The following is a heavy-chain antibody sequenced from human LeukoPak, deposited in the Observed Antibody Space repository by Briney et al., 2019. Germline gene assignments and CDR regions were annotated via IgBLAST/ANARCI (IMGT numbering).Heavy chain of an antibody. J-gene: IGHJ5*02. CDR3: AKGLRYSGIDH. Sequence: GGSLRLSCAASGFTFSTYAINWVRQAPGKGLEWVSGISGGDGSTYYAGSVKGRFTISRDNSKNTLYLQMNSLRAEDTAVYYCAKGLRYSGIDHWGQGTLVTVSS. CDR2: ISGGDGST. V-gene: IGHV3-23*01. CDR1: GFTFSTYA. D-gene: IGHD5-12*01.